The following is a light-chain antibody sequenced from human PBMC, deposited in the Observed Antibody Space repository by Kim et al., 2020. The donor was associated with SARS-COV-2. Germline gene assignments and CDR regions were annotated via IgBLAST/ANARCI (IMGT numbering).Light chain of an antibody. CDR3: HQYDNLPLT. CDR2: DAS. Sequence: DIQMTQSPSSLSASVGDRVTITCQASQDISNYLNWYQQKPGKAPKLLIYDASNSETGVPSRFSGSGSGTDFTFTISSLQPEDIATYYCHQYDNLPLTFGAGAPVD. V-gene: IGKV1-33*01. CDR1: QDISNY. J-gene: IGKJ3*01.